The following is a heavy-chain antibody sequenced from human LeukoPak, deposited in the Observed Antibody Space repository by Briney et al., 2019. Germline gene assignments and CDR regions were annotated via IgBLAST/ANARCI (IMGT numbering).Heavy chain of an antibody. CDR2: IHYDSSTE. D-gene: IGHD1-26*01. Sequence: GGSLRLSCAASGFAFSSYGMHWVRQAPGKGLEWVAYIHYDSSTEDYADSVKGRFTISRDYSKNTLYLQMNSLRAEDTAVYYCAKAGVGATLYYYYYYMDVWGKGTTVTISS. V-gene: IGHV3-30*02. CDR3: AKAGVGATLYYYYYYMDV. J-gene: IGHJ6*03. CDR1: GFAFSSYG.